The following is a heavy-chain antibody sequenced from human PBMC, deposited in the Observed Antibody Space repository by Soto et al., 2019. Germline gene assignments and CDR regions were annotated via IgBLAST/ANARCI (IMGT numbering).Heavy chain of an antibody. CDR1: GFTFSAYS. Sequence: EVQLVESGGGLVKPGGSLRLSCAASGFTFSAYSMSWVRQAPGKGLEWVASISGSSIYIIYAESVKGRFTISRDDAKNSLFLQMTSPRADDTAVYYCARFETETPIGTEYWGQGTLITVSS. J-gene: IGHJ4*02. CDR2: ISGSSIYI. D-gene: IGHD3-10*01. V-gene: IGHV3-21*06. CDR3: ARFETETPIGTEY.